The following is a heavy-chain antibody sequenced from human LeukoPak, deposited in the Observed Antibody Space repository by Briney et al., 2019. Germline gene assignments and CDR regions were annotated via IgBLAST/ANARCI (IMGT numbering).Heavy chain of an antibody. V-gene: IGHV4-30-4*01. J-gene: IGHJ6*02. CDR1: GGSINSGDYY. Sequence: SETLSLTCTVSGGSINSGDYYWSWIRQPPGKGLEWIGYIYYSGSTYYNPSLKSRVTISVDTSKNQFSLKLSSVTAADTAVYYCARDAASAGSGWYYYYYGMDVWGQGTTVTVSS. CDR3: ARDAASAGSGWYYYYYGMDV. CDR2: IYYSGST. D-gene: IGHD6-19*01.